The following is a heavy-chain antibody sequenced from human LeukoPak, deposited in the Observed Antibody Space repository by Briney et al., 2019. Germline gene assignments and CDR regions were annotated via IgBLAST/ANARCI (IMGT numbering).Heavy chain of an antibody. V-gene: IGHV2-5*02. CDR1: GFSLSTSGVG. D-gene: IGHD3-3*01. J-gene: IGHJ4*02. CDR3: AHRFLLSGYYGIFDY. CDR2: IYWDDDK. Sequence: SGPTLVKPTQTLTLTCAFSGFSLSTSGVGVGWIRQPPGKALEWLALIYWDDDKRYTPSLVGRLTITKDTSANQVVLTVTNMDPVDKATYYCAHRFLLSGYYGIFDYWGQGALVTVSS.